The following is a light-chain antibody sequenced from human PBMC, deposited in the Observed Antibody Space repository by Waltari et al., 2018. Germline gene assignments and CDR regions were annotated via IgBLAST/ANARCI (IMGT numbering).Light chain of an antibody. CDR1: QRISSW. V-gene: IGKV1-5*03. J-gene: IGKJ1*01. CDR3: QQYRT. Sequence: DIQMTQSPSTLSASVGDRVTITCRASQRISSWLAWYQQKPGKAPKLLIYKASSLESGVPSRLSGSGSGTEFTLTISSLQPDDFATYYCQQYRTFGQGTKVEIK. CDR2: KAS.